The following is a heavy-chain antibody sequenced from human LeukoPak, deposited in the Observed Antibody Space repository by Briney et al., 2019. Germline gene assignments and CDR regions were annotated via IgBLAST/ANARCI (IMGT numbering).Heavy chain of an antibody. CDR1: GLIFSSYA. D-gene: IGHD6-6*01. CDR3: APHASSSHF. V-gene: IGHV3-30-3*01. CDR2: ISSDGSNK. J-gene: IGHJ4*02. Sequence: PGGSLRLSCAASGLIFSSYAMHWVRQAPGKGLECVAFISSDGSNKYYADSVRGGFTISRDNYKNTLYLQVKSQGEGDGAVFDCAPHASSSHFWGEGTLVSASS.